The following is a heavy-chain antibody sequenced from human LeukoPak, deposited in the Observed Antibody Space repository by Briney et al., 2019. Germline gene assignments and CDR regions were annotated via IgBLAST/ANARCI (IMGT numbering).Heavy chain of an antibody. CDR2: IKSKIDGGTT. CDR3: TTELRWELVDVDQ. Sequence: PGGSLRLSCAASGFTFSSAWMRWVRQAPGKGLEWVGRIKSKIDGGTTDYAAPVKGRFTISRDDSKNTLYLQMNSLKTEDTAVYYCTTELRWELVDVDQWGQGTLVTVSS. CDR1: GFTFSSAW. D-gene: IGHD1-26*01. J-gene: IGHJ4*02. V-gene: IGHV3-15*05.